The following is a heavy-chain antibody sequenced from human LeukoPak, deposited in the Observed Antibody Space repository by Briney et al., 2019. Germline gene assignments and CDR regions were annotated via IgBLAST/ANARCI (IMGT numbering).Heavy chain of an antibody. D-gene: IGHD2-8*01. V-gene: IGHV3-7*01. CDR1: GFTFSSYW. J-gene: IGHJ4*02. Sequence: GGSLRLSCVASGFTFSSYWMSWVRQAPGKGLEWVANIKQDGSEKYYVDSVKGRFTISRDNAKNSLYLQMNSLRAEDTAVYYCARDVDAGYWGQGTLVTVSS. CDR3: ARDVDAGY. CDR2: IKQDGSEK.